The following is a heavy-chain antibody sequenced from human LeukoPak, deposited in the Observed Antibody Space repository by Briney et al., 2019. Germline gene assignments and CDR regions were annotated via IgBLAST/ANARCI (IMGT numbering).Heavy chain of an antibody. Sequence: ASVKVSCKASGYTFTGYYMHWVRQAPGQGLECMGWISGYAGNTYYAQRLQGRVTMTTDTSTTTAYMELRSLRSDDTAVYYCARVHGGSYDDAFDIWGQGTMVTVSS. V-gene: IGHV1-18*04. D-gene: IGHD1-26*01. J-gene: IGHJ3*02. CDR3: ARVHGGSYDDAFDI. CDR1: GYTFTGYY. CDR2: ISGYAGNT.